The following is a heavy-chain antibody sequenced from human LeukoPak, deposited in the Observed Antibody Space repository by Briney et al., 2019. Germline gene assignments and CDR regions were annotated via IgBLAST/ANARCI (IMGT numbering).Heavy chain of an antibody. J-gene: IGHJ6*03. CDR3: ARADCSGTSCYHYYYLDV. CDR1: GFTFSTYW. D-gene: IGHD2-2*01. CDR2: IKQDGGEK. V-gene: IGHV3-7*01. Sequence: GGSLRLSCAASGFTFSTYWMTWVRQAPGKGLEWVGNIKQDGGEKYYVDSVKGRFTISRDNAKNSLYLQMNSLRAEDTGVYYCARADCSGTSCYHYYYLDVWGKGTTVTISS.